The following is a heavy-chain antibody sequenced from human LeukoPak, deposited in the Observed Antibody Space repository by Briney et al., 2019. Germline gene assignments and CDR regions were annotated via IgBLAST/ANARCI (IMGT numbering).Heavy chain of an antibody. Sequence: SQTLSLTCTVSGYSISSGYFWGWIRQPPGKGLEWIGTIYNSGSTYYNASLESRVTISVDTSKNQFSLKLSSVTAADTAVYYCARAYSSSWYFNWFDPWGQGTLVTVSS. CDR1: GYSISSGYF. CDR3: ARAYSSSWYFNWFDP. J-gene: IGHJ5*02. CDR2: IYNSGST. D-gene: IGHD6-13*01. V-gene: IGHV4-38-2*02.